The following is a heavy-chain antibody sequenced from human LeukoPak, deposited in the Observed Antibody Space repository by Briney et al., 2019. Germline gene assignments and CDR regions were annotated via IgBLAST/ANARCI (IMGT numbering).Heavy chain of an antibody. Sequence: SETLSLTCTVSGGSISSGTYYWSWIRQPAGKGLEWIGRIYTSGSTNYNPSLKSRITISVDTSKNQFSLKLSSVTAADTAVYYCARAGLASWYIFVYWGQGTLVTVSS. D-gene: IGHD6-13*01. CDR1: GGSISSGTYY. CDR2: IYTSGST. V-gene: IGHV4-61*02. CDR3: ARAGLASWYIFVY. J-gene: IGHJ4*02.